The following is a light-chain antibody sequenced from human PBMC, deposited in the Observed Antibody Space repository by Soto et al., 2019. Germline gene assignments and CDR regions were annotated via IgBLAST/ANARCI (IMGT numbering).Light chain of an antibody. J-gene: IGKJ1*01. CDR2: DAS. V-gene: IGKV1-5*01. Sequence: GDRVTITCRASQSISSWLAWYQQKPGKAPKLLIYDASSLESGVPSRFSDSGSGTEFTLTISSLQPDDFATYYCQQYNSYSWTFGQGTKVDIK. CDR1: QSISSW. CDR3: QQYNSYSWT.